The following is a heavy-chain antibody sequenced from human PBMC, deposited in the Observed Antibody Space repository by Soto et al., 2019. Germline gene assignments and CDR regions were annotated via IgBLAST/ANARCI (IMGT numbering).Heavy chain of an antibody. V-gene: IGHV4-30-4*01. J-gene: IGHJ4*02. D-gene: IGHD7-27*01. CDR2: IYDGGTI. Sequence: SETLSVTCTVSGGSISSAAYCWSWIRQSPDKGLEWIGHIYDGGTIYSSPSLKGRVTISADTSETQFSLKLNSVSAADTAVYYCARGPSGDKVDYWGQGIQVTVSS. CDR1: GGSISSAAYC. CDR3: ARGPSGDKVDY.